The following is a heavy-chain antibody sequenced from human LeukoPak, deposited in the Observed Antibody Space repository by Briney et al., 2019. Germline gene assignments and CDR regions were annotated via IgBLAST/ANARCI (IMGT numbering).Heavy chain of an antibody. CDR2: ISSSSSVT. CDR1: GFSFSSYN. D-gene: IGHD4-17*01. CDR3: ARDRDGDYYFDY. Sequence: GGSLRLSCAASGFSFSSYNMNWVRQAPGKGLEWISYISSSSSVTYYADSVKGRFTISRDNAKTSLYLQMNSLRAEDTAVYYCARDRDGDYYFDYWGQGTLVTVSS. J-gene: IGHJ4*02. V-gene: IGHV3-48*01.